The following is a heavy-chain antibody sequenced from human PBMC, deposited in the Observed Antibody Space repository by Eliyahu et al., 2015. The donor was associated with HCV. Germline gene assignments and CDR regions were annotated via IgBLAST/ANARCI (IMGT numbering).Heavy chain of an antibody. CDR2: ISYDGSNK. CDR1: GFPFXRFX. D-gene: IGHD5-18*01. J-gene: IGHJ3*02. CDR3: ARVNVDTAMVTGGASGAFDI. V-gene: IGHV3-30-3*01. Sequence: QVQLVESGGGVVQPGRSLRLSXAASGFPFXRFXFPWVRQAPGKGLEWVAVISYDGSNKYYADSVKDRFTISRDNSKNTLYLQMNSLRAEDTAVYYCARVNVDTAMVTGGASGAFDIWGQGTMVTVSS.